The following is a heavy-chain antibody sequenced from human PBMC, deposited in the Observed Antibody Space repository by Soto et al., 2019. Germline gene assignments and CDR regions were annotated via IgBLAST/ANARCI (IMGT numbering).Heavy chain of an antibody. D-gene: IGHD3-9*01. J-gene: IGHJ6*02. V-gene: IGHV4-39*01. Sequence: SETLSLTCTVSGGSISSSSYYWGWIRQPPGKGLEWLGRIYYSGSTYYNPSLKSRVTISVDTSKNQFSLKLSSVTAADTAVYYCARYYYDILTGYYKRYYYYYGMDVWGQGTTVTVS. CDR2: IYYSGST. CDR3: ARYYYDILTGYYKRYYYYYGMDV. CDR1: GGSISSSSYY.